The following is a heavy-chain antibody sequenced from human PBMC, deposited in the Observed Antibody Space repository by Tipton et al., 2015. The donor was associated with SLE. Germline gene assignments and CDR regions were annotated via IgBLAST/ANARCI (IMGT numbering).Heavy chain of an antibody. J-gene: IGHJ4*02. CDR2: IGSKAHSYAT. D-gene: IGHD5-24*01. Sequence: GSLRLSCAASGFTFSGSAMHWVRQASGKGLEWIGRIGSKAHSYATVYGASVKGRFTISRDDSANTAYLQMNSLKTEDTAVYYCARHSITEGLNWGQGTLVTVSS. CDR1: GFTFSGSA. V-gene: IGHV3-73*01. CDR3: ARHSITEGLN.